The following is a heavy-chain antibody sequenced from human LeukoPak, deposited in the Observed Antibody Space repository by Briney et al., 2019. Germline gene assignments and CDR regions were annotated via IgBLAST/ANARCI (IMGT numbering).Heavy chain of an antibody. CDR3: ARGALRFLEWLEYYYYYMDV. CDR1: GYTFTGYY. CDR2: INPNSGGT. D-gene: IGHD3-3*01. J-gene: IGHJ6*03. V-gene: IGHV1-2*02. Sequence: ASVKVSCKASGYTFTGYYMHWMRQAPGQGLEWMGWINPNSGGTNYAQKFQGRVTMTRDTSISTAYMELSRLRSDDTAVYYCARGALRFLEWLEYYYYYMDVWGKGTTVTVSS.